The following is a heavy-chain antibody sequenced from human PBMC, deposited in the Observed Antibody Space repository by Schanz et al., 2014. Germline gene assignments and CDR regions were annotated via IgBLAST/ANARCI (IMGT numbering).Heavy chain of an antibody. Sequence: QVQLVQSGAEVKKPGASVKVSCKASGYTFTSYGISWVRQAPGQGLEWMGWISAYNGNTKYPQKLQGRVIMTTDTSTSTVYMELRSLRSDDTAVYYCAKAEYDILTDSYSRLDPWGQGTLVTVSS. CDR1: GYTFTSYG. V-gene: IGHV1-18*01. CDR2: ISAYNGNT. D-gene: IGHD3-9*01. CDR3: AKAEYDILTDSYSRLDP. J-gene: IGHJ5*02.